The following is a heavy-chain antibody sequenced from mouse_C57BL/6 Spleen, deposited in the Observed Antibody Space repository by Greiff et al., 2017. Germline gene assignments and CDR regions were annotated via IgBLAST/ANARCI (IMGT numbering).Heavy chain of an antibody. CDR3: AIYGSSYDWYFDV. D-gene: IGHD1-1*01. Sequence: QVQLQQPGAELVRPGSSVKLSCKASGYTFTSYWMHWVKQRPIQGLEWIGNIDPSDSETHSNQKFKDKATLTVDKSSSTAYMQLSSLTSEDSAVYYCAIYGSSYDWYFDVWGTGTTVTVSS. V-gene: IGHV1-52*01. J-gene: IGHJ1*03. CDR2: IDPSDSET. CDR1: GYTFTSYW.